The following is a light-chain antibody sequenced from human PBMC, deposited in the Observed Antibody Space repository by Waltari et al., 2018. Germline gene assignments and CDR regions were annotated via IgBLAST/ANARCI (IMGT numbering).Light chain of an antibody. Sequence: QSVLTQPPSASGTPGQRVTIPCSGSSSNIGSNTVNCYQQLPGTAPKPPIYSNNQRPSGVPDRFSGSKSGTSASLAISGLQSEDEADYYCAAWDDSLNGVVFGGGTKLTVL. V-gene: IGLV1-44*01. CDR1: SSNIGSNT. CDR2: SNN. CDR3: AAWDDSLNGVV. J-gene: IGLJ2*01.